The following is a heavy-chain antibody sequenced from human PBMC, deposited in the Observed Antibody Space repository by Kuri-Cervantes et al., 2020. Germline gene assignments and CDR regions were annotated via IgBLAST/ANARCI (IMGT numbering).Heavy chain of an antibody. Sequence: ASVKVSCKASGYTFTSYYILWVRQAPGQGLEWMGIINPSGGSTTYAQKFQGRVTMTRDTSTSTVYMELSSLGSEDTAVYYCARVESLSRFDPWGQGTLVTVSS. CDR3: ARVESLSRFDP. CDR2: INPSGGST. CDR1: GYTFTSYY. J-gene: IGHJ5*02. V-gene: IGHV1-46*01.